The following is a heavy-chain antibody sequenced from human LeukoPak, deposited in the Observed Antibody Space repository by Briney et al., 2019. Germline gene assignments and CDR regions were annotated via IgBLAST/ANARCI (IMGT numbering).Heavy chain of an antibody. CDR3: VKDSNYDFWSGYYKGFDN. V-gene: IGHV3-20*04. CDR2: ISRDGGRT. J-gene: IGHJ4*02. D-gene: IGHD3-3*01. Sequence: GGSLRLSCAASGFTSGFTFDDYGMNWVRQVPGKGLEWVSGISRDGGRTGYADSVQGRFTISRDNSRNSLHLQMNSLRVEDTAFYYCVKDSNYDFWSGYYKGFDNWGQGTLDTVSS. CDR1: GFTFDDYG.